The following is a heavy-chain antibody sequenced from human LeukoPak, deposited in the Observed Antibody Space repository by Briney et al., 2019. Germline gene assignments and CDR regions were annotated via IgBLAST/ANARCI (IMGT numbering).Heavy chain of an antibody. D-gene: IGHD4-17*01. Sequence: ASVKVSCKASGYTFTSYDINWVRQATGQGPEWMGWMNPNSGNTGYAQKFQGRVTMTRNTSISTAYMELSSLRSEDTAVYYCARGGGDYGDYGDWFDPWGQGTLVTVSS. CDR3: ARGGGDYGDYGDWFDP. V-gene: IGHV1-8*01. CDR1: GYTFTSYD. J-gene: IGHJ5*02. CDR2: MNPNSGNT.